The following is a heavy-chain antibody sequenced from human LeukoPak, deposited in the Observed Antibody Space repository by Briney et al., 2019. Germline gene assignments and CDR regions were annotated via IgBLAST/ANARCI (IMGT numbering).Heavy chain of an antibody. Sequence: PGGSLRLSCAASGFTFDDYGMSWVRQAPGKGLEWVSGINWNGGSTGYADSVKGRFTISRDNAKNSLYLQMNSLRAEDTALYYCARTSPVGYYYYYMDVWGKGTTVTVSS. V-gene: IGHV3-20*04. CDR1: GFTFDDYG. J-gene: IGHJ6*03. CDR3: ARTSPVGYYYYYMDV. CDR2: INWNGGST.